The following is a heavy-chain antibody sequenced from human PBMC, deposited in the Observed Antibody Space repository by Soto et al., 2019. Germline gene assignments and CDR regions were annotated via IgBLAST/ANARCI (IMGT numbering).Heavy chain of an antibody. CDR3: AKDRRSCYHHYNIGDAFDI. Sequence: EVQLLESGGGLVQPGGSLRLSCAASGFTFSSYAMSWVRQAPGKVLEWVSAISGSGGSTYYADSVKGLFTISRDNSKNTLYLQMNSLRAEDTAVYYCAKDRRSCYHHYNIGDAFDIWGQGTMVTVSS. CDR2: ISGSGGST. V-gene: IGHV3-23*01. J-gene: IGHJ3*02. D-gene: IGHD2-15*01. CDR1: GFTFSSYA.